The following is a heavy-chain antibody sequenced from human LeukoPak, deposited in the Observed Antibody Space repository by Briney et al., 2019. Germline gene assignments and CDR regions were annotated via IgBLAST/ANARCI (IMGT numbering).Heavy chain of an antibody. CDR3: AKSGYCSSTSCYGIDY. J-gene: IGHJ4*02. V-gene: IGHV3-30*18. CDR2: ISYDGSNK. Sequence: PGRSLRLSCAASGFTFSSYGMHWVRQAPGKGLEWVAVISYDGSNKYYEDSVKGRFTISRDNSKNTLYLQMNSLRAEDTAVYYCAKSGYCSSTSCYGIDYWGQGTLVSVSS. D-gene: IGHD2-2*03. CDR1: GFTFSSYG.